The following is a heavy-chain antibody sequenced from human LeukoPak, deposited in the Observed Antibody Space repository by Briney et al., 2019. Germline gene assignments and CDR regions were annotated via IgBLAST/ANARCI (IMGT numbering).Heavy chain of an antibody. Sequence: SETLSLTCAVSGGSIGSRNWWSWVRQPPGKGLQWIGEIYQSGSSIYNPSLRSRVTMSVDTSKNQFSLKLSSVTAADTAVYYCARIAIGYCSGGSCYGMDVWGQGTTVTVSS. CDR2: IYQSGSS. D-gene: IGHD2-15*01. CDR1: GGSIGSRNW. J-gene: IGHJ6*02. V-gene: IGHV4-4*02. CDR3: ARIAIGYCSGGSCYGMDV.